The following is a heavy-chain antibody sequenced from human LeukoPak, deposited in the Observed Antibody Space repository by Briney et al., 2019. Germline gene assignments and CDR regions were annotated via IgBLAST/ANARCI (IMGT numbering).Heavy chain of an antibody. CDR1: GFTFSSYW. Sequence: RGSLRLSCAASGFTFSSYWMHWVRQAPGKGLVWVSRIHSDGSSRKYADSVRGRFTISRDNAKKTLYLQMNSLRAEDTAVYFCARDDAAPGIIFDYWGQGTLVTVSS. V-gene: IGHV3-74*03. CDR2: IHSDGSSR. D-gene: IGHD6-13*01. J-gene: IGHJ4*02. CDR3: ARDDAAPGIIFDY.